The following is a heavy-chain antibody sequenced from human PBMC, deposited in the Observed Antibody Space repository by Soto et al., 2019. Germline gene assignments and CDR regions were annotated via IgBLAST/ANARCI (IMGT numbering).Heavy chain of an antibody. CDR2: IIPIFGTA. CDR3: ARGGFWSGYPKTTDYYYGMDV. Sequence: SVKVSCKASGGTFSSYAISWVRQAPGQGLEWMGGIIPIFGTANYAQKFQGRVTITADESTSTAYMELSSLRSEDTAVYYCARGGFWSGYPKTTDYYYGMDVWGQGTTVTVSS. CDR1: GGTFSSYA. V-gene: IGHV1-69*13. J-gene: IGHJ6*02. D-gene: IGHD3-3*01.